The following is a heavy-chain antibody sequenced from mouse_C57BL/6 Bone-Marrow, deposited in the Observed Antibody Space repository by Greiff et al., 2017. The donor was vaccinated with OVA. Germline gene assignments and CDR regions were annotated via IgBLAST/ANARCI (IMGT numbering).Heavy chain of an antibody. D-gene: IGHD1-1*01. CDR2: IYPRSGNT. Sequence: QVQLKESGAELARPGASVKLSCKASGYTFTSYGISWVKQRTGQGLEWIGEIYPRSGNTYYNEKFKGKATLTADKSSSTAYMELRSLTSEDSAVYFCARQGLRSFAYWGQGTLVTVSA. J-gene: IGHJ3*01. V-gene: IGHV1-81*01. CDR3: ARQGLRSFAY. CDR1: GYTFTSYG.